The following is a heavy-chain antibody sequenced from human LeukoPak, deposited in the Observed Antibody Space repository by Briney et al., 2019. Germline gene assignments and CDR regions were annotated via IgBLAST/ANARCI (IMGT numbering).Heavy chain of an antibody. V-gene: IGHV4-39*07. D-gene: IGHD3-10*01. CDR2: IYYSGST. Sequence: PSETQSLTCTVSGGSLSSSSYYWGWIRQPPGKGLEWIGSIYYSGSTYYNPSLKSRVTISVDTSKNQFSLKLSSVTAADTAVYYCARHDTSGFLGEWLPNYYYYYGMDVWGQGATVTVSS. CDR1: GGSLSSSSYY. J-gene: IGHJ6*02. CDR3: ARHDTSGFLGEWLPNYYYYYGMDV.